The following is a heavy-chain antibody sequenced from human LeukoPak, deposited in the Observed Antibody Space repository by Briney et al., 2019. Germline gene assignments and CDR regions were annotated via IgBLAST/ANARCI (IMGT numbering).Heavy chain of an antibody. Sequence: SETLSLTCTVSGGSISSSDYFWAWIRQPPGKGLEWIGSMYYGGSTYYNPSLKSRVTISVDTSSNQFSLRLSSVTAADTAVYYCARQDRTSDWGQGTLVTVSS. CDR2: MYYGGST. J-gene: IGHJ4*02. V-gene: IGHV4-39*01. CDR3: ARQDRTSD. CDR1: GGSISSSDYF. D-gene: IGHD1-14*01.